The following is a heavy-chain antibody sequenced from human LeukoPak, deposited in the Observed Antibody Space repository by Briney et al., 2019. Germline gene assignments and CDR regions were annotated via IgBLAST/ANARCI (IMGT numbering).Heavy chain of an antibody. V-gene: IGHV3-66*01. CDR2: IYNGDST. CDR1: GFSVSSNY. D-gene: IGHD1-7*01. Sequence: PGGSLRLSCAASGFSVSSNYMNWVRQAPGTGLEWVSVIYNGDSTYYADSVKGRFTISRDSSKNTLYLQMNSLRAEDTAVYYCARDKPGNYGYFYYAMDVWGQGTTVTVSS. CDR3: ARDKPGNYGYFYYAMDV. J-gene: IGHJ6*02.